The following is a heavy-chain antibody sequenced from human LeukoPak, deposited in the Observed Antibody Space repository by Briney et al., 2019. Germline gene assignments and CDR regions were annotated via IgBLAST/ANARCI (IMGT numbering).Heavy chain of an antibody. CDR3: ARVLGYCSSTSCLPSYYYYYGMDV. Sequence: ASVTVSFKCTVSTFPNYGISWVRQATGQGLAWMGWISAYNGNTNYAQKLQARVTMTTDTSTSKAYMELRSLRSDDTAVYYCARVLGYCSSTSCLPSYYYYYGMDVWGQGTTVTVSS. CDR2: ISAYNGNT. V-gene: IGHV1-18*01. J-gene: IGHJ6*02. CDR1: VSTFPNYG. D-gene: IGHD2-2*01.